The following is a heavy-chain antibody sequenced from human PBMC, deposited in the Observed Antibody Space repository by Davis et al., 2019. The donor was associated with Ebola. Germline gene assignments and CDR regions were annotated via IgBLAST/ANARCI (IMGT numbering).Heavy chain of an antibody. V-gene: IGHV3-30*18. CDR3: AKKGSGSHYYYYYMDV. CDR2: ISYDGSNK. Sequence: PGGSLRLSCAASGFTFSGYAMHWVRQASGKGLEWVAVISYDGSNKYYADSVKGRFTISRDNSKNTLYLQMNSLRAEDTAVYYCAKKGSGSHYYYYYMDVWGKGTTVTVSS. J-gene: IGHJ6*03. CDR1: GFTFSGYA. D-gene: IGHD3-3*01.